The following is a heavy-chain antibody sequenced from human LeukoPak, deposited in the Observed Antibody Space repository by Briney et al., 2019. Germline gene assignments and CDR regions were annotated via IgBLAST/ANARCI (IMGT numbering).Heavy chain of an antibody. Sequence: PGGSLRLSCAASGFTFNTYPLNWIRQAPGKGLEWISHIRSCSTHIHYADSVKGRFTISRDNTKDSLFLQVNSLRDEDTAVYFCVRDQSFAFDRWGQGTMVTVCS. V-gene: IGHV3-48*02. J-gene: IGHJ3*01. CDR2: IRSCSTHI. CDR3: VRDQSFAFDR. CDR1: GFTFNTYP.